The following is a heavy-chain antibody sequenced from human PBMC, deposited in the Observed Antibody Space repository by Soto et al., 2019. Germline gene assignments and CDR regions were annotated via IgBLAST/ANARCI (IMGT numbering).Heavy chain of an antibody. CDR1: GFTFNNYA. Sequence: PGGSLRLSCAASGFTFNNYAMHWVRQAPGKGLEWVAVIWYDGNNKYYADSVKGRFTISRDNSEKTLYLQMNSLRVEDTAVYYCARDKDYTNAHFDYWGQGTQVTVPQ. J-gene: IGHJ4*02. D-gene: IGHD4-4*01. CDR2: IWYDGNNK. V-gene: IGHV3-33*01. CDR3: ARDKDYTNAHFDY.